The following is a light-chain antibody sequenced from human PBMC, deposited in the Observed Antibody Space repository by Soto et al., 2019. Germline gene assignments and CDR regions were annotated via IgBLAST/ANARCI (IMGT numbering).Light chain of an antibody. CDR1: QSISSSY. Sequence: VLTQSPGTLSLSPGERATLSCRASQSISSSYLAWYQQKPGQAPRLLIYGPSSRATGIPDRFSGSGSGTDFTLTINRLELEDFAVYYCQQYDSSPRTFAQGTKVAIK. CDR3: QQYDSSPRT. V-gene: IGKV3-20*01. J-gene: IGKJ1*01. CDR2: GPS.